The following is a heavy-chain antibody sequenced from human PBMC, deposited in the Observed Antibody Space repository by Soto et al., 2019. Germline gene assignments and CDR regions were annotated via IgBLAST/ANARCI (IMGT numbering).Heavy chain of an antibody. CDR1: GFTFSSYA. CDR2: ISGSGGST. V-gene: IGHV3-23*01. CDR3: ANGFTIFGTDYYYGMDV. D-gene: IGHD3-3*01. Sequence: GGSLRLSCAASGFTFSSYAMSWVRQAPGKGLEWVSAISGSGGSTYYADSVKGRFTISRDNSKNTLYLQMNSLRAEDTAVYYCANGFTIFGTDYYYGMDVWGQGTTVTVSS. J-gene: IGHJ6*02.